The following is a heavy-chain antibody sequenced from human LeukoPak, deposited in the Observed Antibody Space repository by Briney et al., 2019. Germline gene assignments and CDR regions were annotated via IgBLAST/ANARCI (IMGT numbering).Heavy chain of an antibody. J-gene: IGHJ6*02. CDR2: ISFDGSDK. D-gene: IGHD6-13*01. Sequence: GGSLRLSCAASGFTFSSYSIHWVRQAPGKGLEGVAVISFDGSDKYYADSVKGRFTISRDKSQNMVFLQMKSLRLEDTAVYYCARGGIAELEYYYYGLDVWGQGTTVTVSS. V-gene: IGHV3-30-3*01. CDR1: GFTFSSYS. CDR3: ARGGIAELEYYYYGLDV.